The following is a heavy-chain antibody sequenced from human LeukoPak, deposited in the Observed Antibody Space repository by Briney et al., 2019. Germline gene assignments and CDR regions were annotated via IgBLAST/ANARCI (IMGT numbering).Heavy chain of an antibody. J-gene: IGHJ5*02. D-gene: IGHD6-13*01. V-gene: IGHV4-59*01. CDR1: GGSISNYF. CDR3: ARDSSSWNGWFDP. Sequence: SETLPLTCTVSGGSISNYFWSWIRQPPGKGLQWIGYIYYSGSTNYNPSLKSRVTISVDTSKNQFSLKLSSVTAADTAVYYCARDSSSWNGWFDPWGQGTLVTVSS. CDR2: IYYSGST.